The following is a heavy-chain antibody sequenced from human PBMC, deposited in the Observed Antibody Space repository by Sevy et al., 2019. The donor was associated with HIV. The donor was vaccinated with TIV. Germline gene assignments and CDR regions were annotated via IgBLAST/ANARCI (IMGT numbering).Heavy chain of an antibody. CDR2: INHSGRT. CDR1: GGSFSGYY. CDR3: VRGGYSGYYYDSSGYIHFDY. J-gene: IGHJ4*02. V-gene: IGHV4-34*01. Sequence: SETLSLTCAVYGGSFSGYYWSWIRQPPGKGLEWIGEINHSGRTNYNPSLKSRVTISVDTSKNQFSLKLSSVTAADTAVYYCVRGGYSGYYYDSSGYIHFDYWGQGTLVTVSS. D-gene: IGHD3-22*01.